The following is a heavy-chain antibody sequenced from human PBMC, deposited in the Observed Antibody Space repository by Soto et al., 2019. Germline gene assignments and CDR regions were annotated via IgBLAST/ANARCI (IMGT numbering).Heavy chain of an antibody. J-gene: IGHJ6*03. D-gene: IGHD3-9*01. CDR1: GFTFSSYA. CDR3: AKDLGPNYDILTGYYYYYYMDV. V-gene: IGHV3-23*01. Sequence: EVQLLESGGGLVQPGGSLRLSCAASGFTFSSYAMSWVRQAPGKGLEWVSAISGSGGSTYYADSVKGRFTIFRDNSKNTMYLQMNSLRAEDTAVYYCAKDLGPNYDILTGYYYYYYMDVWGKGTTVTVS. CDR2: ISGSGGST.